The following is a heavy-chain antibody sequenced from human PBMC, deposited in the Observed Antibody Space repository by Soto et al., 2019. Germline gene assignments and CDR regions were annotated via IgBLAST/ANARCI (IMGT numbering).Heavy chain of an antibody. Sequence: RLSCAASGFTFSSYGMHWVRQAPGKGLEWVAVISYDGSNKYYADSVKGRFTISRDNSKNTLYLQMNGLRAEDTAVYYCAKEEGYCSGGSCYFNWFDTWGQGTLVTVSS. CDR2: ISYDGSNK. CDR1: GFTFSSYG. CDR3: AKEEGYCSGGSCYFNWFDT. J-gene: IGHJ5*02. V-gene: IGHV3-30*18. D-gene: IGHD2-15*01.